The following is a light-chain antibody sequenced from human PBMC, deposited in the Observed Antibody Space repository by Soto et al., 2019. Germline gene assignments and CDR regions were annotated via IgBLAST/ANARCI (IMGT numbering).Light chain of an antibody. CDR3: QQYENLPT. CDR1: QNINNY. V-gene: IGKV1-33*01. Sequence: DIHITQSPSSLSASVVDRVTITCQASQNINNYLNWYQQKPGRAPKLLIYDASNLEAGVPSRFRGSGSGTDFTFTISRLQPEDIATYYCQQYENLPTFGQGTRLEIK. J-gene: IGKJ5*01. CDR2: DAS.